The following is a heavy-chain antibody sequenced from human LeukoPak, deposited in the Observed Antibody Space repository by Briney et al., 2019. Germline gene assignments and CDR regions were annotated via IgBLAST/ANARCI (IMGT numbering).Heavy chain of an antibody. Sequence: ASVKVSCKASGYTFTSYGISWVRQAPGQGLEWMRWISAYNGNTNYAQKLQGRVTMTTDTSTSTAYMELRSLRSDDTAVYYCARDRRALYYYDSSGYPNFDYWGQGTLVTVSS. CDR1: GYTFTSYG. V-gene: IGHV1-18*01. J-gene: IGHJ4*02. CDR2: ISAYNGNT. CDR3: ARDRRALYYYDSSGYPNFDY. D-gene: IGHD3-22*01.